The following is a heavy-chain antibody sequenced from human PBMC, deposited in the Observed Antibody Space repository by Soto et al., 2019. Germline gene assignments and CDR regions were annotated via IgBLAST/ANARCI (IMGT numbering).Heavy chain of an antibody. V-gene: IGHV4-61*01. CDR2: VYFSGST. CDR3: ARGDTISGNYYYGMDV. J-gene: IGHJ6*02. Sequence: QVQLQESGPGLGKPSETLSLTCTVSGGSVSSGSYYWSWIRQPPGKGLEWIGYVYFSGSTNYNPSLESRVTISLDTSKKQLSLKLTSLTAADTAVYYCARGDTISGNYYYGMDVWDQGTTVTVSS. D-gene: IGHD5-18*01. CDR1: GGSVSSGSYY.